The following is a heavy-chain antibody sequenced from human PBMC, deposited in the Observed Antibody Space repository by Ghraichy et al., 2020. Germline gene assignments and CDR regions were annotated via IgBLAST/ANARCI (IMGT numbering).Heavy chain of an antibody. V-gene: IGHV3-23*01. CDR3: AKGQDYSSNWYSDY. CDR2: FSGGGDNI. D-gene: IGHD6-13*01. Sequence: GGSLRLSCAASGFTFSNYAMSWVRQAPGKGLDWVSAFSGGGDNIYYADSVKGRFTISRDNSKNTLYLQMNSLRAEDTAVYYCAKGQDYSSNWYSDYWGQGTLVTVSS. CDR1: GFTFSNYA. J-gene: IGHJ4*02.